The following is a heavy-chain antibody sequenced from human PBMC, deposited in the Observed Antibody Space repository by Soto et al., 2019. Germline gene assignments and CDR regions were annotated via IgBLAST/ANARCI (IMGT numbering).Heavy chain of an antibody. CDR1: GFTLNNYG. J-gene: IGHJ4*02. V-gene: IGHV3-23*01. Sequence: EVQLLESGGGLVQPGGSLRLSCAASGFTLNNYGMSWVRQAPGKGLEWVSAISPNGQGIYYADSVKGRFIISKDNSKNTVFLHMDSLTADDTAVYYCAKDRGYPRDYFHYWCQGTLVTVSS. D-gene: IGHD6-13*01. CDR3: AKDRGYPRDYFHY. CDR2: ISPNGQGI.